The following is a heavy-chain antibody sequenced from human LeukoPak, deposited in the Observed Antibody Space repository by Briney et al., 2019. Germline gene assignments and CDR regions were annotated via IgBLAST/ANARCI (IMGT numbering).Heavy chain of an antibody. Sequence: PGRSLRLSCAASGFTFSSYAMHWVRQAPGKGLEWVAVISYDGSNKYYADSVKGRFTISRDNSKNTLYLQMNSLRAEDTAVYYCARAYCGGDCYSAYWGQGTLVNVSS. CDR2: ISYDGSNK. CDR1: GFTFSSYA. CDR3: ARAYCGGDCYSAY. V-gene: IGHV3-30*04. J-gene: IGHJ4*02. D-gene: IGHD2-21*02.